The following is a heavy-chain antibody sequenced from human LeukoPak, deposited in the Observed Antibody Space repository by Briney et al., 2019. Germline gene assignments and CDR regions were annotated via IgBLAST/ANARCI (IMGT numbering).Heavy chain of an antibody. V-gene: IGHV3-21*01. Sequence: GGSLRLSCAASGFTFSSYSMNWVRQAPGKGLEWVSSISSSSSYIYYADSVKGRFTISRDNAKNSLYLQMNSLRAEDTAVYYCARDTRKYDSSGYYYVRLDYWGQGTLVTASS. CDR3: ARDTRKYDSSGYYYVRLDY. CDR1: GFTFSSYS. CDR2: ISSSSSYI. J-gene: IGHJ4*02. D-gene: IGHD3-22*01.